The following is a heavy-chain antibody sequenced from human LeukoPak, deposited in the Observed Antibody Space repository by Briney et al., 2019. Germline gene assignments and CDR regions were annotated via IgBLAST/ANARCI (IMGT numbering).Heavy chain of an antibody. V-gene: IGHV4-34*01. CDR3: ARPHDYGGFMDV. Sequence: KPSETLSLTCAVYGGSFSGYYWSWIRQPPGKGLEWIGEINHSGSTNYNPSLKSRVTISVDTSKNQFSLKLSSVTAADTAVYYCARPHDYGGFMDVWGKGTTVTVSS. J-gene: IGHJ6*04. D-gene: IGHD4/OR15-4a*01. CDR1: GGSFSGYY. CDR2: INHSGST.